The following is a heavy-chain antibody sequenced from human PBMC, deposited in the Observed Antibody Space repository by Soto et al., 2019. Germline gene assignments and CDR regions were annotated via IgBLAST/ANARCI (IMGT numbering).Heavy chain of an antibody. D-gene: IGHD3-10*01. CDR2: INPSGGNT. CDR3: VIPLYYVSGSRKVAFDI. V-gene: IGHV1-46*01. J-gene: IGHJ3*02. Sequence: ASVKVSCKTSGYTFTSYYMHWVRQAPGQGLEWMGIINPSGGNTRYAQKFQGRVTMTRDTSTSTVYMELSSPRSEDTAIYYCVIPLYYVSGSRKVAFDIWGKGTMVTVSS. CDR1: GYTFTSYY.